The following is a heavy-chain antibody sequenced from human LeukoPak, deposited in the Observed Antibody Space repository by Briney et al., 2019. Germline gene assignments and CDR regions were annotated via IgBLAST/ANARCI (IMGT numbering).Heavy chain of an antibody. V-gene: IGHV1-69*13. Sequence: SVKVCCKSSGATFTIYAISWVRQAPGQGLEWMGGTVPIFGTANYSQKFPGRVTITADESTSTAYMELSSLRSEDTAVYYCARCKCSSTSCYGGGYYYGMDVWGKGTTVTVSS. D-gene: IGHD2-2*01. CDR2: TVPIFGTA. CDR3: ARCKCSSTSCYGGGYYYGMDV. J-gene: IGHJ6*04. CDR1: GATFTIYA.